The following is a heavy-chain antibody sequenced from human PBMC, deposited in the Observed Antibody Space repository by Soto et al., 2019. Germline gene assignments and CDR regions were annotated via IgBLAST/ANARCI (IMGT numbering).Heavy chain of an antibody. CDR1: GGTFSSYT. V-gene: IGHV1-69*08. CDR2: IIPILGIA. Sequence: QVQLVQSGAEVKKPGSSVKVSCKASGGTFSSYTISWVRQAPGQGLEWMGRIIPILGIANYAQKFQGRVTITADKSTITAYMELSSLRSEDTAVYYCARDQTTDFSTAYYMDVWGKGTTVTVSS. J-gene: IGHJ6*03. CDR3: ARDQTTDFSTAYYMDV.